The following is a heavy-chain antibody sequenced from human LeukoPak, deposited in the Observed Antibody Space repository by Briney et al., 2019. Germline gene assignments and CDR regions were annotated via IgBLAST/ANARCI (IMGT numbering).Heavy chain of an antibody. V-gene: IGHV4-39*06. Sequence: PSETLSLACTVSGGSISSSSYYWGWIRQPPGKGLEWIGSIYYSGSTYYNPSLKSRVTISVDRSKSQFPLKLSSVTAADTAVYYCARSQIRIAAAVWGQGTLVTVSS. D-gene: IGHD6-13*01. CDR3: ARSQIRIAAAV. CDR2: IYYSGST. J-gene: IGHJ4*02. CDR1: GGSISSSSYY.